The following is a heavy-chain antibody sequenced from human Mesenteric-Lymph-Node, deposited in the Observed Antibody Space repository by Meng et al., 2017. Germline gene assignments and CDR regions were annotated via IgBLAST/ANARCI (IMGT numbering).Heavy chain of an antibody. CDR2: TKRGGST. J-gene: IGHJ4*02. Sequence: ATGLVHACGAQSPCKASAYASISYYIRWGRHAHAPGQGLKGSGDTKRGGSTNSNTSLRRRVTISENKSKKPFSLILSSGTAADTAEFYCARVGQWLTIDYWGQGTLVTVSS. CDR3: ARVGQWLTIDY. D-gene: IGHD6-19*01. CDR1: AYASISYYIR. V-gene: IGHV4-4*02.